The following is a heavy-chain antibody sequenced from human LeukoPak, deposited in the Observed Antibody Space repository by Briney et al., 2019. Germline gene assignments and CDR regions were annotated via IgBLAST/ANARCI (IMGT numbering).Heavy chain of an antibody. CDR1: GFTFSTYG. V-gene: IGHV3-33*06. J-gene: IGHJ4*02. CDR2: IWFDGSNK. D-gene: IGHD2-2*01. CDR3: AKDSPPGATDIVVVPAATPDY. Sequence: PGRSLRLSCAASGFTFSTYGMHWVRQAPGKGLEWVAVIWFDGSNKYYADSVKGRFTISRDNSKNTLYLQMNSLRAEDTAVYYCAKDSPPGATDIVVVPAATPDYWGQGTLVTVSS.